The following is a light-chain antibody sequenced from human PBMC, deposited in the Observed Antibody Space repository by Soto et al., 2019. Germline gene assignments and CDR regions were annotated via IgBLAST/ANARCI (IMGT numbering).Light chain of an antibody. Sequence: QSVLTQPPSVSAAPGQKVTISCSGSTSNIGTNYVSWYQQLPGTAPKLLIYDNKNRPSGIPDRFSGSKSGTSATLGITGLQTGDEADYYCGTWDSSLSAGGVVFGGGTKLTVL. V-gene: IGLV1-51*01. CDR2: DNK. J-gene: IGLJ2*01. CDR1: TSNIGTNY. CDR3: GTWDSSLSAGGVV.